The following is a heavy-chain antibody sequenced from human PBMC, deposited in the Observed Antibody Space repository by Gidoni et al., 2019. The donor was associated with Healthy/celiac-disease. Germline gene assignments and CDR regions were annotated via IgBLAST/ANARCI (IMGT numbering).Heavy chain of an antibody. CDR2: IYTSGST. CDR3: ARDITVTTLSAFDI. CDR1: GGSISSGSYY. V-gene: IGHV4-61*02. Sequence: QVQLQESGPGLVKPSQTLSLTCTVSGGSISSGSYYWSWIRQPAGKGLEWIGRIYTSGSTNYNPSLKSRVTISVDTSKNQFSLKLSSVTAADTAVYYCARDITVTTLSAFDIWGQGTMVTVSS. D-gene: IGHD4-17*01. J-gene: IGHJ3*02.